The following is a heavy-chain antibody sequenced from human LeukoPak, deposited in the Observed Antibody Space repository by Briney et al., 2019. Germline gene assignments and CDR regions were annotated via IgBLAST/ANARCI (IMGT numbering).Heavy chain of an antibody. V-gene: IGHV3-11*06. J-gene: IGHJ4*02. CDR3: ARVATGPYYFDY. CDR1: GFTFSDYY. CDR2: ISSSSSYT. Sequence: GGSPRLSCAASGFTFSDYYMSWIRQAPGKGLEWVSYISSSSSYTNYADSVKGRFTISRDNAKNSLYLQMNSLRAEDTAVYYCARVATGPYYFDYWGQGTLVTVSS. D-gene: IGHD2-8*02.